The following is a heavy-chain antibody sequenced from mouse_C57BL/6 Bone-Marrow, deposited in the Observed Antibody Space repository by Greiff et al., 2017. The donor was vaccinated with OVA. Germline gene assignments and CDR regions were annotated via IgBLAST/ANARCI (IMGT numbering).Heavy chain of an antibody. J-gene: IGHJ4*01. CDR3: ARRRNSNYDYAMDY. Sequence: EVKLMESGGGLVQPGGSLKLSCAASGFTFSDYGMAWVRQAPRKGPEWVAFISNLAYSIYYADTVTGRFTISRENAKNTLYLEMSSLRSEDTAMYYCARRRNSNYDYAMDYWGQGTSVTVSS. CDR1: GFTFSDYG. CDR2: ISNLAYSI. V-gene: IGHV5-15*01. D-gene: IGHD2-5*01.